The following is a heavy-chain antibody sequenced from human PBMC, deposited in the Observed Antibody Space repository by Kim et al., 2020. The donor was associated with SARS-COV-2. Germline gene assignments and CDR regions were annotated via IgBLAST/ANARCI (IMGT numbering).Heavy chain of an antibody. V-gene: IGHV3-48*03. D-gene: IGHD3-3*01. CDR2: ISSSGSTI. Sequence: GGSLRLSCAASGFTFSSYEMNWVRQAPGKGLEWVSYISSSGSTIYYADSVKGRFTISRDNAKNSLYLQMNSLRAEDTAVYYCARGGITIFGVVIPKGLVYWGQGTLVTVSS. J-gene: IGHJ4*02. CDR3: ARGGITIFGVVIPKGLVY. CDR1: GFTFSSYE.